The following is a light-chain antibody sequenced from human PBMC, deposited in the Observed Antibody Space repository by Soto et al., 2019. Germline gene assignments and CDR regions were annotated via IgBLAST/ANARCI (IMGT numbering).Light chain of an antibody. V-gene: IGLV1-40*01. CDR2: GNN. J-gene: IGLJ1*01. Sequence: QSVLTQPPSVSGAPGQGVTISCTGSSSSIGAGYDVHWNQQVPGTAPKLLIYGNNNRPSGVPDRFSGSKSGTSASLAITGLQAEDEADYYCQSYDSYLSHFYVFGTGTKLTVL. CDR3: QSYDSYLSHFYV. CDR1: SSSIGAGYD.